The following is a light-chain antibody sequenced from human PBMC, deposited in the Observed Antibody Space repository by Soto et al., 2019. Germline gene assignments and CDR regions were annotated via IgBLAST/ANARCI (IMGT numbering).Light chain of an antibody. Sequence: DIQLTQSPSFLSASVGDRVTITCRASQGINNYLAWYQRKPGKAPKLLIYAASTLESGVPSSFSGSGSGTEFTLTISSLQPEDFATYYCQQLNTYPFTFGGGTKVEIK. CDR1: QGINNY. V-gene: IGKV1-9*01. CDR2: AAS. CDR3: QQLNTYPFT. J-gene: IGKJ4*01.